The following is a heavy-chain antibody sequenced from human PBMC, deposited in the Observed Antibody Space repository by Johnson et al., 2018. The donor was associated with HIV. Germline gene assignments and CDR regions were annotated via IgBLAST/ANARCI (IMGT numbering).Heavy chain of an antibody. D-gene: IGHD2-8*02. Sequence: QMLLVESGGGLVKPGGSLRLSCAVSGFTFSDFYMSWVRQAPGKGLEWVSYISGSGRTIYYADSVKGRFIISRDNAKNSLYLQMNRLRAEDTALYYCARDEGYCTGGVCSDAFDIWGQGTLVTVSS. V-gene: IGHV3-11*01. J-gene: IGHJ3*02. CDR2: ISGSGRTI. CDR3: ARDEGYCTGGVCSDAFDI. CDR1: GFTFSDFY.